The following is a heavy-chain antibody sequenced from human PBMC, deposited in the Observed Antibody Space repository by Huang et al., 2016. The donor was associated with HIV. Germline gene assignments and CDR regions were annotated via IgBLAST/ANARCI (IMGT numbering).Heavy chain of an antibody. CDR2: IYYSGST. Sequence: QVQLQESGPGLVKPSETLSLTCTVSGGSVSSGSYYWRWIRQPPGKGLEWIGYIYYSGSTNYNPSLKSRVTISVDTSKNQFSLKLSSVTAADTAVYYCARTAITMIVVVTPYFDYWGQGTLVTVSS. CDR3: ARTAITMIVVVTPYFDY. V-gene: IGHV4-61*01. J-gene: IGHJ4*02. CDR1: GGSVSSGSYY. D-gene: IGHD3-22*01.